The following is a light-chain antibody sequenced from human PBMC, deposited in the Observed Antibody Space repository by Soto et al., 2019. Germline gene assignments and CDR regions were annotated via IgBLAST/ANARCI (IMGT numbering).Light chain of an antibody. CDR2: GNS. V-gene: IGLV1-40*01. CDR3: QSYDSSLSGAGV. Sequence: QSVLTQPPSTSGTPGQRVTISCSGSDSNIGSNTINWYQQFPGTAPKLLIYGNSNRPSGVPDRFSGSKSGTSASLAITGLQAEDEADYYCQSYDSSLSGAGVFGGGTKLTVL. J-gene: IGLJ2*01. CDR1: DSNIGSNT.